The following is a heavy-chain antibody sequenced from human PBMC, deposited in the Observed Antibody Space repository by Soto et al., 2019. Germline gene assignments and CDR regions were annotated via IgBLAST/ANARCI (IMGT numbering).Heavy chain of an antibody. Sequence: GGSLRLSCAASGFTFSSYNMNWVRQAPGKGLEWVSSISSTSSYIFYADSVKGRFTISRDNAKNSLYLQMNSLRAEDTAVYYCAKESFPSIGSSSLDVWGQGTTVTVSS. CDR2: ISSTSSYI. CDR3: AKESFPSIGSSSLDV. V-gene: IGHV3-21*01. D-gene: IGHD6-13*01. J-gene: IGHJ6*02. CDR1: GFTFSSYN.